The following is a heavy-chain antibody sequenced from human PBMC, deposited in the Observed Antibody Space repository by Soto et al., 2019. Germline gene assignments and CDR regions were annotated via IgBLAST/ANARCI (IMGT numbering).Heavy chain of an antibody. CDR1: GFSFSVYG. V-gene: IGHV3-33*01. D-gene: IGHD2-15*01. Sequence: QVQLVESGGGVVQPGRSLRLSCETSGFSFSVYGMHWVRQAPGKGLEWVAVIWYDASKQFYAASVEGRFTISRDNSKAILYLQMNSLRAEDTAVYYCAASAEGATEVHWGQGTLVTVSS. J-gene: IGHJ4*02. CDR2: IWYDASKQ. CDR3: AASAEGATEVH.